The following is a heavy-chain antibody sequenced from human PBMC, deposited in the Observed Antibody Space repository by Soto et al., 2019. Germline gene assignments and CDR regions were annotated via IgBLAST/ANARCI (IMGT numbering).Heavy chain of an antibody. J-gene: IGHJ4*02. Sequence: EVQLVESGGGLVKPGGSLRLSCAASGFTFSNAWMSWVRQAPGKGLEWVGGIKSKTDGGTTDYGGPAKGRFTISREESHNTLYLKKDSGKTEDTAVYYCTTDEQSQYGSCSRCYTESFHYWGQGTLVPVSS. CDR2: IKSKTDGGTT. CDR3: TTDEQSQYGSCSRCYTESFHY. V-gene: IGHV3-15*01. CDR1: GFTFSNAW. D-gene: IGHD2-15*01.